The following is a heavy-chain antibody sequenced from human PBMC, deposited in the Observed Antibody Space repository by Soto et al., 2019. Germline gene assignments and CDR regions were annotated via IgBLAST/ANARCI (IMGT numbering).Heavy chain of an antibody. Sequence: ASVKVSCKASGYTFTSYAMHWVRQAPGQRLEWIGCINAGNGNTKYSQKFQGRVTITRDTSASTAYMELSSLRSEDTAVYYCARRSYYYDSSGYYPFDYWGQGTLVTVSS. V-gene: IGHV1-3*01. J-gene: IGHJ4*02. CDR1: GYTFTSYA. D-gene: IGHD3-22*01. CDR3: ARRSYYYDSSGYYPFDY. CDR2: INAGNGNT.